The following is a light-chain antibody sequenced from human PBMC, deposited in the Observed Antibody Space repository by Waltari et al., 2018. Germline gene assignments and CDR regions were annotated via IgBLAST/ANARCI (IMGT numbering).Light chain of an antibody. V-gene: IGLV2-23*02. J-gene: IGLJ2*01. CDR1: SSDVGSYNL. CDR2: EVS. Sequence: QSALTQPASVSGSPGQSITISCTGTSSDVGSYNLVSWYQQHPGKASKLMIYEVSKRPSGVSNRVSGSKSGNTASLTISGLQAEDEADYYCCSYAGSLYVVFGGGTKLTVL. CDR3: CSYAGSLYVV.